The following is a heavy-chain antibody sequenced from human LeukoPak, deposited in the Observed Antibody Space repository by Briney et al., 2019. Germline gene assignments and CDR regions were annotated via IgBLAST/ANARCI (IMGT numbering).Heavy chain of an antibody. V-gene: IGHV4-39*01. Sequence: SEPLSLTCTVSGASISSSFYYWGWIRQPPGKGLEWIGSIYYSGSTYYNPSLKSRVTISVDTSKNQFSLKLSSVTAADTAVYCCASYYYDSSGHFDYWGQGTLVTVSS. D-gene: IGHD3-22*01. CDR1: GASISSSFYY. J-gene: IGHJ4*02. CDR3: ASYYYDSSGHFDY. CDR2: IYYSGST.